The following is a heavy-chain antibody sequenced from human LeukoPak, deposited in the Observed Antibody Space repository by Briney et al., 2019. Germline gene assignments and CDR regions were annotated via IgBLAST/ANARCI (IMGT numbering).Heavy chain of an antibody. D-gene: IGHD6-19*01. J-gene: IGHJ2*01. CDR1: GGSFSGYY. CDR2: INHSGST. V-gene: IGHV4-34*01. CDR3: ARGRGVAGL. Sequence: PSETLSLTCAVYGGSFSGYYWSWIRQPPGKGLEWIGEINHSGSTNYNPSLKSRVTISVDTSKNQFSLKLSSVTAADTAVYYCARGRGVAGLWGRGTLVTVSS.